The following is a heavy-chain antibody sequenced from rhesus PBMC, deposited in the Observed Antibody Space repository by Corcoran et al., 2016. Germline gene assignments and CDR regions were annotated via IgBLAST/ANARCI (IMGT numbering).Heavy chain of an antibody. D-gene: IGHD1-1*01. J-gene: IGHJ4*01. Sequence: QVQLEESGPGLVKPSETLSLTCAVSGGSISGYYWNWIRQPPGKGLEWIGYIGGSSRSPDYNPSLKSRVPISTATSKHLLSLRLSSVTAADTAVYYCARVGDYSFFGFSFDYWGQGVLVTVSS. CDR3: ARVGDYSFFGFSFDY. V-gene: IGHV4S5*01. CDR1: GGSISGYY. CDR2: IGGSSRSP.